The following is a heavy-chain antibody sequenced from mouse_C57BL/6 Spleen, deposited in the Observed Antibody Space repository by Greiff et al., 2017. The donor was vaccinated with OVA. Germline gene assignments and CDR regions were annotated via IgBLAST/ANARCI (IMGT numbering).Heavy chain of an antibody. CDR1: GYTFTSYW. CDR3: ARSGDGYYSWFAY. Sequence: QVQLKQPGAELVKPGASVKLSCKASGYTFTSYWMHWVKQRPGQGLEWIGMIHPNSGSTNYNEKFKSKATLTVDKSSSTAYMQLSSLTSEDSAVYYCARSGDGYYSWFAYWGQGTLVTVSA. D-gene: IGHD2-3*01. V-gene: IGHV1-64*01. CDR2: IHPNSGST. J-gene: IGHJ3*01.